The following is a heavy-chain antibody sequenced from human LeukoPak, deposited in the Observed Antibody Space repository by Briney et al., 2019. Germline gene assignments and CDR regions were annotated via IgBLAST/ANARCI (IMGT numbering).Heavy chain of an antibody. V-gene: IGHV3-33*01. D-gene: IGHD1-1*01. CDR1: GVTFSSYG. Sequence: PGGSLRLSCAASGVTFSSYGMHWVRQAPGKGLEWVAVIWYDGSNKYYADSVKGRFTISSDNSKNTLYLQMNNLRAEDTAIYYCARDPGGMDVWGQGTTVTVSS. J-gene: IGHJ6*02. CDR3: ARDPGGMDV. CDR2: IWYDGSNK.